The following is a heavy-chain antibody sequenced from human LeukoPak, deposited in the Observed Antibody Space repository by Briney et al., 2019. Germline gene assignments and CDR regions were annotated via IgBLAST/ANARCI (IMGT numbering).Heavy chain of an antibody. D-gene: IGHD2-15*01. V-gene: IGHV4-38-2*02. J-gene: IGHJ4*02. Sequence: SETLSLTCTVSGYSISSGYYWGWIRQPPGKGLEWIGSIYHSGSTYYNPSLKSRVTISVDTSKNQFSLKLSSVTAADTAVYYCARGFQGSGTAFDYWGQGTLVTVSS. CDR2: IYHSGST. CDR3: ARGFQGSGTAFDY. CDR1: GYSISSGYY.